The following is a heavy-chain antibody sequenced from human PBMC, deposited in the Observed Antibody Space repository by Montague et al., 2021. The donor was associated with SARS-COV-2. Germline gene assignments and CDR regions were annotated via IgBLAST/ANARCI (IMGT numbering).Heavy chain of an antibody. V-gene: IGHV4-34*01. Sequence: SETLSLTCAAYGGSFSGYYWSWIRQPPGKGLEWIGEINHSGSTNYNPSLKSRVTISVDTSKNQFSLKLSSVTAADTAVYYCARGNYTVRWYTVSYDLDYWGQGILVIVSS. CDR1: GGSFSGYY. CDR3: ARGNYTVRWYTVSYDLDY. D-gene: IGHD2-15*01. J-gene: IGHJ4*02. CDR2: INHSGST.